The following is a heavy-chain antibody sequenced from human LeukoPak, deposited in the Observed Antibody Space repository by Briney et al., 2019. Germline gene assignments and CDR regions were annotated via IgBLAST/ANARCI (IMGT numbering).Heavy chain of an antibody. V-gene: IGHV3-74*01. CDR1: GFTFSSYW. J-gene: IGHJ1*01. Sequence: GGSLRLSCAASGFTFSSYWMHWVRQAPGKGLVWVSSIKGDGNTNYADSVKGRFTISRDNAKNTVSLQMNSLRAEDTGVYYCARAPSEIGGYYPEYFRHWGQGTLVTVSS. D-gene: IGHD3-22*01. CDR3: ARAPSEIGGYYPEYFRH. CDR2: IKGDGNT.